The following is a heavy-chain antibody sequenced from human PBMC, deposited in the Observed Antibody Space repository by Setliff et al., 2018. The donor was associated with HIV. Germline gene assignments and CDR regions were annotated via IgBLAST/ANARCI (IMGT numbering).Heavy chain of an antibody. CDR2: VSHRGTT. CDR3: ARGVLITKRVTQTGGYYYYTDV. V-gene: IGHV4-38-2*01. J-gene: IGHJ6*03. Sequence: SETLSLTCAVSGDSISGGYYWAWIRQAPGKGLEWVGSVSHRGTTYYNPSLKSRDTISTGTSNNQFSLTLSSVTAADTAVYYCARGVLITKRVTQTGGYYYYTDVWGRGTTVTVSS. D-gene: IGHD2-21*02. CDR1: GDSISGGYY.